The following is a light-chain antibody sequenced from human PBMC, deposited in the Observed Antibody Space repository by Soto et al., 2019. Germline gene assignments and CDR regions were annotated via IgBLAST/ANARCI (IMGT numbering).Light chain of an antibody. CDR2: GAS. Sequence: PGERATLSCRASQSVSSSYLAWYQQKPGQAPRLLIYGASSRATGIPDRFSGSGSGTDFTLTISRLEPEDFAVYYCHQYGSSAWTFGQGTKVDNK. CDR3: HQYGSSAWT. V-gene: IGKV3-20*01. J-gene: IGKJ1*01. CDR1: QSVSSSY.